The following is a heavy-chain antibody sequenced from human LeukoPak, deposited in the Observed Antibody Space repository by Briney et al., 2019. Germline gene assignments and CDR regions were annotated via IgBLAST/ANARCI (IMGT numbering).Heavy chain of an antibody. CDR3: AKRNDYGDYGPYYFDY. J-gene: IGHJ4*02. CDR2: ISGSGGST. D-gene: IGHD4-17*01. Sequence: GGSLRLSCAVSGFTLSNSWMHWVRQAPGKGLEWVSAISGSGGSTYYADSVKGRFTISRDNSKNTLYLQMNSLRAEDTAVYYCAKRNDYGDYGPYYFDYWGQGTLVTVSS. V-gene: IGHV3-23*01. CDR1: GFTLSNSW.